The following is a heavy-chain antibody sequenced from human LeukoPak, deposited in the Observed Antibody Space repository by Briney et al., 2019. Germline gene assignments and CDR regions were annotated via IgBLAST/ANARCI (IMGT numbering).Heavy chain of an antibody. V-gene: IGHV3-23*01. CDR1: GLSFGDYT. J-gene: IGHJ4*02. Sequence: PGGSLRLSCEASGLSFGDYTMHRVRQAPGKGLEWVSDINGSGGSTYYADPVKGRFTISRDNSKNTLYLQMYSLRAEDRAFYYCAKGSGFGGYDLDYWGQGTLVTVSS. CDR3: AKGSGFGGYDLDY. CDR2: INGSGGST. D-gene: IGHD5-12*01.